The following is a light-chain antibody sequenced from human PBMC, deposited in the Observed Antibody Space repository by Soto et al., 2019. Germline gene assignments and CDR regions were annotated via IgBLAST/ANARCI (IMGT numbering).Light chain of an antibody. V-gene: IGKV1-39*01. CDR2: AAS. Sequence: DIQMTQSPSSLSASVGDRVTITCRASQSISTFLNWYQQKPGNAPKSLIYAASNLQSGVPSRFSGSGSGTDFTLTISSLQPEDFATYYCQQSFSSPRTFGPGGKAAIK. J-gene: IGKJ1*01. CDR1: QSISTF. CDR3: QQSFSSPRT.